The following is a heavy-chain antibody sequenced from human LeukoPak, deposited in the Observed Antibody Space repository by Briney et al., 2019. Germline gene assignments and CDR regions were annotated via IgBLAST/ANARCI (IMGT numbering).Heavy chain of an antibody. V-gene: IGHV4-34*01. J-gene: IGHJ4*02. Sequence: SSETLSLTCAVYGGSFNGYYWSWIRQPPGKGLEWIGEINHSGSTNYNPSLKSRVTISVDTSKNQFSLKLSSVTAADTAVYYCARGYYDSSGPKSYYFDYWGQGTLVTVSS. CDR1: GGSFNGYY. CDR2: INHSGST. CDR3: ARGYYDSSGPKSYYFDY. D-gene: IGHD3-22*01.